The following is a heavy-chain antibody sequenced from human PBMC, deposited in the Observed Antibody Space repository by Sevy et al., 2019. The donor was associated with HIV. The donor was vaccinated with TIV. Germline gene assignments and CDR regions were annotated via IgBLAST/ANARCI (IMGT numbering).Heavy chain of an antibody. CDR3: ARDAGYSTGWYAGY. CDR1: GFSMSPYA. V-gene: IGHV3-30*09. CDR2: MSDDGSTR. Sequence: GGSLRLSCAASGFSMSPYAFHWVRQAPGKGLEWVALMSDDGSTRYYADSAKGRFAISKDNSKNTLYLQMNSLRIEDTAIYYCARDAGYSTGWYAGYWGQGTLVTVSS. J-gene: IGHJ4*02. D-gene: IGHD6-19*01.